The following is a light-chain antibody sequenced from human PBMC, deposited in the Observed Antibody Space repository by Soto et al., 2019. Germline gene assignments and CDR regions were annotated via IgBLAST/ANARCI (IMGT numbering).Light chain of an antibody. CDR2: GAS. V-gene: IGKV3-15*01. Sequence: EIVMTQSPATLSVSPGERATLSCRASQSVSSNLAWYQQKPGQIPRLLIYGASTMATGIPARLSGSGSGTEFTLTISSLQSEDFAVYYCQQYNNWPPSFTFGPGTKVDFK. CDR3: QQYNNWPPSFT. J-gene: IGKJ3*01. CDR1: QSVSSN.